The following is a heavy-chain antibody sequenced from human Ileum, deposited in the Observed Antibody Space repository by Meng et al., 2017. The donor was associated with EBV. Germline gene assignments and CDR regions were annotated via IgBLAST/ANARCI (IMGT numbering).Heavy chain of an antibody. Sequence: QVRLVQSGAEVKNPGASVKVSCKASGYAFNSYILHWVRQAPGQRLEWMGWINVGVGYTKYSQKFQGRVTISSDTSATTGYMELSSLRSEDTAVYYCVRGPPVGVPGPGDYWGQGTLVTVSS. V-gene: IGHV1-3*01. CDR3: VRGPPVGVPGPGDY. CDR2: INVGVGYT. CDR1: GYAFNSYI. D-gene: IGHD2-21*01. J-gene: IGHJ4*02.